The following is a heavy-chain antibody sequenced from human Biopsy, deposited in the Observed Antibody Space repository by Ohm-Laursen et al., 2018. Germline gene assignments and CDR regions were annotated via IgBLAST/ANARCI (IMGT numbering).Heavy chain of an antibody. CDR2: INTYNGNT. CDR3: ARGGTLVVVPTAVLHSFDI. Sequence: SVKVSCKASGYTFSSYGINWVRQAPGQGLEWLGWINTYNGNTNYAQNLQGRVTMTTDTSTSTAYMELRSLRSDDTAVYYCARGGTLVVVPTAVLHSFDIWGQGTMVTVSS. CDR1: GYTFSSYG. J-gene: IGHJ3*02. V-gene: IGHV1-18*01. D-gene: IGHD2-2*01.